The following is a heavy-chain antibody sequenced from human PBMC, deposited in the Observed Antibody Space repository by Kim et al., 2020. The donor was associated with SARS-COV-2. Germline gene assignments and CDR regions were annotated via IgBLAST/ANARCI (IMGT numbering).Heavy chain of an antibody. Sequence: SVKVSCKASGGTFSSYAISWVRQAPGQGLEWMGGIIPIFGTANYAQKFQGRVTITADESTSTAYMELSSLRSEDTAVYYCARGDTRYCSGGSCSAYWGQGTLVTVSS. V-gene: IGHV1-69*13. CDR2: IIPIFGTA. CDR1: GGTFSSYA. CDR3: ARGDTRYCSGGSCSAY. J-gene: IGHJ4*02. D-gene: IGHD2-15*01.